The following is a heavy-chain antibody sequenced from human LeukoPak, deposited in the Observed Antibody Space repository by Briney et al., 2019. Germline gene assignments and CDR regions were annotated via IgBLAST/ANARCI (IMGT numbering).Heavy chain of an antibody. CDR3: AREGGGPVAGIGWFGP. CDR1: GYTFAGFY. J-gene: IGHJ5*02. CDR2: VDPISGAS. D-gene: IGHD6-19*01. Sequence: ASVKVSCKASGYTFAGFYIHWVRQAPGQGLEWVGWVDPISGASNYAQKFQGRVIMTRDTSITTAYMELNSLKSDDTAVYYCAREGGGPVAGIGWFGPWGQGTLVTVSS. V-gene: IGHV1-2*02.